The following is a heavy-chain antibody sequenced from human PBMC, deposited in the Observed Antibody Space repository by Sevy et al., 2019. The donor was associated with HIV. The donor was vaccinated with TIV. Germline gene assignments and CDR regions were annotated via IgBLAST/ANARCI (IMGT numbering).Heavy chain of an antibody. CDR2: IYFTGNT. D-gene: IGHD1-1*01. V-gene: IGHV4-59*01. Sequence: ETLSLTCSVSGGSISSYFWTWVRQSPGKGLEWIGNIYFTGNTDYSPSLKSRVTLSRDTSKSQFSLTLKSVTAADTAIYFCARDSTTRPRVLDYWGQGTLVTVSS. J-gene: IGHJ4*02. CDR3: ARDSTTRPRVLDY. CDR1: GGSISSYF.